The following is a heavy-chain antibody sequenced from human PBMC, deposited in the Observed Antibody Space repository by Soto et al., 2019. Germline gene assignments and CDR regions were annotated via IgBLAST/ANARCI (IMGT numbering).Heavy chain of an antibody. V-gene: IGHV1-69*06. CDR2: IIPIFGTA. J-gene: IGHJ6*02. CDR1: GGTFSSYA. Sequence: GASVKVSCKASGGTFSSYAISWVRQAPGQGLEWMGGIIPIFGTANYAQKFQGRVTITADKSTSTAYMELSSLRSEDTAVYYCARNEELVGYYYYGMDVWGQVTRVTVSS. D-gene: IGHD6-6*01. CDR3: ARNEELVGYYYYGMDV.